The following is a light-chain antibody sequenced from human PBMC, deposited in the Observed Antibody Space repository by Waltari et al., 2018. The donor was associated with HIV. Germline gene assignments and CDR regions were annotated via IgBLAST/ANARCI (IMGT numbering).Light chain of an antibody. V-gene: IGKV1-5*03. Sequence: DIRMTQSPPTLSASVGDRVTITCRASQSVSSSLAWYQQKPGKAPNLLIFKASSLQNGVPPRFSGSGSGTDFTLTISGLQPDDFATYYCQQYLTFSRTFGQGTQV. J-gene: IGKJ1*01. CDR3: QQYLTFSRT. CDR2: KAS. CDR1: QSVSSS.